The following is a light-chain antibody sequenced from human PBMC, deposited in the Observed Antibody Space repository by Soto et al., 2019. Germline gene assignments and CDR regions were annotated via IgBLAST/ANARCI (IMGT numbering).Light chain of an antibody. J-gene: IGLJ2*01. CDR3: SSYAGAVA. V-gene: IGLV2-23*01. Sequence: QSALTQPASVSGSPGQSITISCTGTSSDVGTYNLVSWYQHHPGKAPNLMIYEGSNRPSGVSHRFSGSQSGNTASLTISGLQAEDEADYYCSSYAGAVAFGGGTKLTVL. CDR1: SSDVGTYNL. CDR2: EGS.